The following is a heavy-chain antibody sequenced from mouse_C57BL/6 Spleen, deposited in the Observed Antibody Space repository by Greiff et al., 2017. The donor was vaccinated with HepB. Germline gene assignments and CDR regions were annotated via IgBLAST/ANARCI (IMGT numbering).Heavy chain of an antibody. CDR2: IDPETGGT. D-gene: IGHD1-1*01. V-gene: IGHV1-15*01. J-gene: IGHJ2*01. CDR1: GYTFTDYE. Sequence: QVQLQQSGAELVRPGASVTLSCKASGYTFTDYEMHWVKQTPVHGLEWIGAIDPETGGTAYNQKFKGKAILTADKSSSTAYMELRSLTSEDSAVYYCTRSYYGSSYEDYWGQGTTLTVSS. CDR3: TRSYYGSSYEDY.